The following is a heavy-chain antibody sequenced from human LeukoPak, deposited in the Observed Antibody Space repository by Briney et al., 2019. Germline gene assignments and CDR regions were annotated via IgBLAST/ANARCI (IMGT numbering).Heavy chain of an antibody. J-gene: IGHJ3*02. CDR1: GFTFSTYG. D-gene: IGHD6-25*01. V-gene: IGHV3-33*01. CDR2: IWYDGSNK. CDR3: ARDSGHAFDI. Sequence: PGGSLRLSCVASGFTFSTYGMHWVRQAPGKGLGWVAVIWYDGSNKYYGDSVKGRFTISRDNSKNTLYLQMNSLRAEDTAVYYCARDSGHAFDIWGQGTMVTVSS.